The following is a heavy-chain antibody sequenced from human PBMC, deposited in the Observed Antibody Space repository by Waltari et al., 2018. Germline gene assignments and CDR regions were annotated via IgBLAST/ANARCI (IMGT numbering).Heavy chain of an antibody. CDR3: ARGGWEPFQH. Sequence: EVQLVESGGGLVKPGGSLRLSCAASGFNFSSYSMNWVRQAPGKGLEWVSSISSSSSYIYYAASVKGRFTISRDNAKNSLYLQMNSLRAEDTAVYYCARGGWEPFQHWGQGTLVTVSS. CDR1: GFNFSSYS. CDR2: ISSSSSYI. V-gene: IGHV3-21*01. J-gene: IGHJ1*01. D-gene: IGHD1-26*01.